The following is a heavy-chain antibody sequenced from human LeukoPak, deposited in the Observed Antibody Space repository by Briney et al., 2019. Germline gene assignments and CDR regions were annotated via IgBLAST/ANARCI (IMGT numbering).Heavy chain of an antibody. CDR3: ARTLLWFGGHFDY. Sequence: SETLSLTCTVSGPSVSSGSYYWSWLRQPPGKGLEWFVYIYYSGSTNYNPSLKSRVTISVDTSKNQFSLNLSSVTAAATAVYYCARTLLWFGGHFDYWGQGTLVTVSS. CDR2: IYYSGST. J-gene: IGHJ4*02. V-gene: IGHV4-61*01. CDR1: GPSVSSGSYY. D-gene: IGHD3-10*01.